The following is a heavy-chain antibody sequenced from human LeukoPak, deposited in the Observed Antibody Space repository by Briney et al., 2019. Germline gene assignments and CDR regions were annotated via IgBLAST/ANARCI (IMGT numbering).Heavy chain of an antibody. V-gene: IGHV1-69*05. CDR3: AMSRSGSYYKSYFDS. J-gene: IGHJ4*02. CDR2: IIPIFGTA. Sequence: SVKVSCKASGGTFSSYAISWVRQAPGQGLEWMGGIIPIFGTANYAQKFQGRVTITTDESTSTAYMELSSLRSEDTAVYYCAMSRSGSYYKSYFDSWGQGTLVTVSS. CDR1: GGTFSSYA. D-gene: IGHD3-10*01.